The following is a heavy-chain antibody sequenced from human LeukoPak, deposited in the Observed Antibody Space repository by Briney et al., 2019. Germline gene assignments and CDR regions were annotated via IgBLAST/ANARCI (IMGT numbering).Heavy chain of an antibody. CDR2: NSSSSSTI. V-gene: IGHV3-48*04. Sequence: PGGSLRVSCAASGFTFSSYSVNLVPQAPGKGLEGVSYNSSSSSTIYYADSVKGRFTISRDNDKNSLYLQMNRLRAEDTAVYYRASRPFDIWGQGTMVTVSS. CDR1: GFTFSSYS. J-gene: IGHJ3*02. CDR3: ASRPFDI.